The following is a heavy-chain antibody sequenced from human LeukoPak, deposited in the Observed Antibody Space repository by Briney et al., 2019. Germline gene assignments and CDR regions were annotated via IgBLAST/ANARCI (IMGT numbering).Heavy chain of an antibody. Sequence: GGSLRLSCAASGFSFASYGMSWVRQAPGKGLEWISAISGSVGSTHYADSVKGRFTISRDTSKNTLYLQMNSLRAEDTAVYYCAVRGFDIWGQGTMVTVSS. D-gene: IGHD3-10*01. CDR2: ISGSVGST. CDR3: AVRGFDI. J-gene: IGHJ3*02. CDR1: GFSFASYG. V-gene: IGHV3-23*01.